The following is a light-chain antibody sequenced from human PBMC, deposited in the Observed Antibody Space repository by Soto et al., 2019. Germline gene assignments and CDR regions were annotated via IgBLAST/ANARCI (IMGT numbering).Light chain of an antibody. V-gene: IGKV3-20*01. Sequence: EIVLTQSPGTLSLSPGERATLSCRASQSVSSSYLAWYQQKPGQAPRLLIYGASSRATGIPDRFSGSGSGTDFTLTITRLEPEDFAVYSCQQYGNSPATFGPGTKVDI. CDR2: GAS. J-gene: IGKJ3*01. CDR1: QSVSSSY. CDR3: QQYGNSPAT.